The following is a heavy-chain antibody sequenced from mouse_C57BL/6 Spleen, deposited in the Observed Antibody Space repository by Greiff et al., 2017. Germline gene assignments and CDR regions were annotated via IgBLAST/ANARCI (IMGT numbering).Heavy chain of an antibody. CDR1: GYTFTSYG. CDR3: ARSSGYDEGPIPYFDY. J-gene: IGHJ2*01. D-gene: IGHD2-2*01. CDR2: IYPRSGNT. Sequence: QVQLQQSGAELARPGASVKLSCKASGYTFTSYGISWVKQRTGQGLEWIGEIYPRSGNTYYNEKFKGKATLTADKSSSTAYMELRSLTSEDSAVYFCARSSGYDEGPIPYFDYWGQGTTLTVSS. V-gene: IGHV1-81*01.